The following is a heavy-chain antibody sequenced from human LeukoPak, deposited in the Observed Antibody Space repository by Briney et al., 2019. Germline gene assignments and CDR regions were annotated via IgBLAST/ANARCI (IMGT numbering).Heavy chain of an antibody. D-gene: IGHD3-10*01. J-gene: IGHJ4*02. Sequence: PSETLSLTCTVSGYSISSGYYWGWIRQPPGKGLEWIGSIYHSGSTYYNPSLKSRVTISVDTSKNQFSLKLSSVTAADTAVYYCARTMVRGVDDYWGQGTLVTVSS. CDR2: IYHSGST. CDR3: ARTMVRGVDDY. CDR1: GYSISSGYY. V-gene: IGHV4-38-2*02.